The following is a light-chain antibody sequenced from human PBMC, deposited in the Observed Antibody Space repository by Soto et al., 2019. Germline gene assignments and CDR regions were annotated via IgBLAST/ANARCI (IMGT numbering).Light chain of an antibody. V-gene: IGLV2-14*01. Sequence: SVLTQPASVSGSPGQSVAISCTGTSSDIGGYNFVSWYQQHPGKAPKLLIFEVSNRPSGVSYRFSGSKSGDTASLTISGLQTEDEAYYYCSSYTTTTTLVFGGGTKVTVL. CDR1: SSDIGGYNF. CDR3: SSYTTTTTLV. CDR2: EVS. J-gene: IGLJ2*01.